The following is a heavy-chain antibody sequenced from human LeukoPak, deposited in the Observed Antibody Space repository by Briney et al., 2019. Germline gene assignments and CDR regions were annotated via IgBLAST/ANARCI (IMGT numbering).Heavy chain of an antibody. CDR2: INANSGGT. D-gene: IGHD4-11*01. Sequence: ASVKVSCMASGYTLTRYYMLGLRQAPGQGLEWMGWINANSGGTDYAQKFQDRVTMTRDTSISTAYMELSRLRSDDTAVYYCARGGHGSNSIDYWVQGTLVTVSS. CDR3: ARGGHGSNSIDY. V-gene: IGHV1-2*02. J-gene: IGHJ4*02. CDR1: GYTLTRYY.